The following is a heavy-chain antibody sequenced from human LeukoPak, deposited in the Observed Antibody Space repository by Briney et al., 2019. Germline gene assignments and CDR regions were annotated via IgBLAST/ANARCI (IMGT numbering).Heavy chain of an antibody. CDR3: ARSGGERYDFWSGYYRNWFDP. Sequence: SETLSLTCAVYGGSFSGYYWSWIRQPPGKGLEWIGEINHSGSTNYNPSPKSRVTISVDTSKNQFSLKLSSVTAADTAVYYCARSGGERYDFWSGYYRNWFDPWGQGTLVTVSS. J-gene: IGHJ5*02. CDR2: INHSGST. CDR1: GGSFSGYY. V-gene: IGHV4-34*01. D-gene: IGHD3-3*01.